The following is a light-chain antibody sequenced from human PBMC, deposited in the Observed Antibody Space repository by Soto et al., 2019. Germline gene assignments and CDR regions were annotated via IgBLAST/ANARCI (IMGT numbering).Light chain of an antibody. CDR2: DVS. Sequence: QSALTQPASVSGSPGQSITISCTGTSSDIGGYNSVSWYQQHPGKAPQLMIYDVSYRPSGISSRFSGSKSGNTASLTISGLQAEDEADYYCSSYKTIDTRVFGGGTQLTVL. V-gene: IGLV2-14*03. CDR3: SSYKTIDTRV. J-gene: IGLJ2*01. CDR1: SSDIGGYNS.